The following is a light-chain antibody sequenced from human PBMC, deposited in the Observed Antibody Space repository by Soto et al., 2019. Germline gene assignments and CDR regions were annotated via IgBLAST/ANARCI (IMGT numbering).Light chain of an antibody. Sequence: GDRVPITCRASESISSYVNWYQQRPGKAPKVLIYGASSLQSGVPSRFSGSGYGTDFTLTVSNLQPEDFATYYCQQSYSIPWTFGQGTKVDIK. V-gene: IGKV1-39*01. J-gene: IGKJ1*01. CDR3: QQSYSIPWT. CDR1: ESISSY. CDR2: GAS.